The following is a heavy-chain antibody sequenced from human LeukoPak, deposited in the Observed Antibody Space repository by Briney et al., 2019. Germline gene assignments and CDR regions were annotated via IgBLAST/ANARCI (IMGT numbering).Heavy chain of an antibody. J-gene: IGHJ4*02. CDR3: AKDQVGAQGY. V-gene: IGHV3-23*01. CDR2: ISGSGDST. Sequence: GGSLRLSCAASGFTFSNYAMSWVRQAPGKGLEWVSDISGSGDSTNYADSVKGRFTISRDNSKNTLYLQMNSLRAEDTAVYYCAKDQVGAQGYWGQGTLVTVSS. D-gene: IGHD1-26*01. CDR1: GFTFSNYA.